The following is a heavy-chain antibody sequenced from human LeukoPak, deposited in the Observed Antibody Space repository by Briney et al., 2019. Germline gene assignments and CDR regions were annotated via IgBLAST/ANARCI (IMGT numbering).Heavy chain of an antibody. CDR1: GFTFSLCG. D-gene: IGHD3-22*01. J-gene: IGHJ4*02. CDR2: ISSDGTNE. Sequence: PGTSLRLSCAASGFTFSLCGMHWVRQAPGKGLKWVALISSDGTNEYYADSVKGRFTISRDNSKNTLYLQMNSLRPNDTAVYRCAKGLRQWEDYYDGRVISRFVDSWGQGTLVTVSS. V-gene: IGHV3-30*18. CDR3: AKGLRQWEDYYDGRVISRFVDS.